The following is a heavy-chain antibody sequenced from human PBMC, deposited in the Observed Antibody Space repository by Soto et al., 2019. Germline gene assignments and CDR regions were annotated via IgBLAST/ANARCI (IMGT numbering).Heavy chain of an antibody. D-gene: IGHD3-10*01. CDR1: GFTFSNYA. J-gene: IGHJ4*02. V-gene: IGHV3-9*01. Sequence: EVQLVESGGGLVQPGRSLRLSCAASGFTFSNYAMHWVRQAPGKGLEWVSLITWNSGSLSYADSVKGHFTISRDNAKNSLYLDMNSLRPEDTALYYCANSFGSGSYPFDSWGQGTLVTVSS. CDR2: ITWNSGSL. CDR3: ANSFGSGSYPFDS.